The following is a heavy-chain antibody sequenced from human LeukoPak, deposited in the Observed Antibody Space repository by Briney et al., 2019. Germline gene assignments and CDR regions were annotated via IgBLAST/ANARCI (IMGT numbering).Heavy chain of an antibody. CDR2: IYHSGST. CDR1: GYSISSGYY. D-gene: IGHD2-15*01. V-gene: IGHV4-38-2*02. Sequence: PSETLSLTCTVSGYSISSGYYWGWIRPPPGKGLEWIGSIYHSGSTYYNPSLKSRVTISVDTSKNQFSLKLSSVTAADTAVYYCARDRSSGGIIDYWGQGTLVTVSS. J-gene: IGHJ4*02. CDR3: ARDRSSGGIIDY.